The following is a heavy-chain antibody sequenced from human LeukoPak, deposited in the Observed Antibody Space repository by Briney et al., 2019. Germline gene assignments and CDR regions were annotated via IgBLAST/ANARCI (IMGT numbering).Heavy chain of an antibody. Sequence: KTSETLSLTCTVSGGSINNYYWSWVRQPPGKGLEWIGYIYYSGSTNYNPFLKSRVTISIDTSKNQFSLKLSSVTAADTAVYYCARGGLGTSRGDYFGHWGQGTLVTVSS. V-gene: IGHV4-59*01. CDR2: IYYSGST. D-gene: IGHD7-27*01. CDR1: GGSINNYY. CDR3: ARGGLGTSRGDYFGH. J-gene: IGHJ4*02.